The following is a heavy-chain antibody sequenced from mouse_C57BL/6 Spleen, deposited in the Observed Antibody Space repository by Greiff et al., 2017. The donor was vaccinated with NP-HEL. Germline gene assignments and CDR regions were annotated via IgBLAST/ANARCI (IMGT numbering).Heavy chain of an antibody. CDR3: ARWAPNYYGSSYPYWYFDV. CDR1: GYTFTSYW. D-gene: IGHD1-1*01. CDR2: IDPSDSYT. V-gene: IGHV1-59*01. J-gene: IGHJ1*03. Sequence: VKLQQPGAELVRPGTSVKLSCKASGYTFTSYWMHWVKQRPGQGLEWIGVIDPSDSYTNYNQKFKGKATLTVDTSSSTAYMQLSSLTSEDSAVYYCARWAPNYYGSSYPYWYFDVWGTGTTVTVSS.